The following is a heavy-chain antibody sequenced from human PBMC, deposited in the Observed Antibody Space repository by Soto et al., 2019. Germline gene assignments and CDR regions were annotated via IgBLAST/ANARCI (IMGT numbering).Heavy chain of an antibody. V-gene: IGHV1-2*04. J-gene: IGHJ5*02. CDR3: ARLYSSSWYSGWFDP. Sequence: QVPLVQSGAEVKKPGASVKVSCKASGYTFTGYYMHWVRQAPGQGLEWMGWINPNSGGTNYAQKFQGWVTMTRDTSISTAYMELSRLRSDDTAVYYCARLYSSSWYSGWFDPWGQGTLVTVSS. D-gene: IGHD6-13*01. CDR2: INPNSGGT. CDR1: GYTFTGYY.